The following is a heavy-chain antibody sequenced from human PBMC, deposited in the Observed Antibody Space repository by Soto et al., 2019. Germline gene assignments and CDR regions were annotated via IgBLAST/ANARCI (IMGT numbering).Heavy chain of an antibody. CDR3: ARGSFLVPAASYYYYMDV. CDR1: GGSFSGYY. CDR2: INHSGST. D-gene: IGHD2-2*01. V-gene: IGHV4-34*01. Sequence: SETLSLTCAVYGGSFSGYYLSWIRQPPGKGLEWIGEINHSGSTNYNPSLKSRVTISVDTSKNQFSLKLSSVTAADTAVYYCARGSFLVPAASYYYYMDVWGKGTTVTVS. J-gene: IGHJ6*03.